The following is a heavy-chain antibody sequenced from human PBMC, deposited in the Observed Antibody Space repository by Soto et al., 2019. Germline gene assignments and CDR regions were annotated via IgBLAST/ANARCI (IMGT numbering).Heavy chain of an antibody. Sequence: ASETLSLTCTVSGGSISSGGYYWSWIRQHPGKGLEWIGYIYYSGSTYYNTSLKSRVTISVDTSKNQFSLKLSSVTAADTAVYYCASYRFGYGEKGDYFDYWGQGTLVTVSS. V-gene: IGHV4-31*03. CDR1: GGSISSGGYY. J-gene: IGHJ4*02. CDR3: ASYRFGYGEKGDYFDY. CDR2: IYYSGST. D-gene: IGHD4-17*01.